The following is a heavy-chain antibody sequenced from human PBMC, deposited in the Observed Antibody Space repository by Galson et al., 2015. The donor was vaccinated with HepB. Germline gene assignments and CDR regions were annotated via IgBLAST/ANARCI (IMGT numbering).Heavy chain of an antibody. CDR3: ARPANCGGDCYQRPDAFDI. J-gene: IGHJ3*02. CDR1: GSSFTSYW. V-gene: IGHV5-51*01. Sequence: QSGAEVKKPGESLKISCKGSGSSFTSYWIGWVRQMPGKGLEWMGIIYPGDSDTRYSPSFQGQVTTSADKSISTAYLQWSSLKASDTAMYYCARPANCGGDCYQRPDAFDIWGQGTMVTVSS. D-gene: IGHD2-21*02. CDR2: IYPGDSDT.